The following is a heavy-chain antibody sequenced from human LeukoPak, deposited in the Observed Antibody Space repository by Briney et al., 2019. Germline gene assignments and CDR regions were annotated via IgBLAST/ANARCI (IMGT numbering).Heavy chain of an antibody. D-gene: IGHD2-2*02. CDR2: ISYDGSNK. CDR3: ARANTRRGKPAAISSLDY. V-gene: IGHV3-30-3*01. CDR1: GFTFSSYA. J-gene: IGHJ4*02. Sequence: GGSLRLSCAASGFTFSSYAMHWVRQAPGKGLEWVAVISYDGSNKYYADSVKGRFTISRDNSKNTLYLQMNSLRAEDTAVYYCARANTRRGKPAAISSLDYWGQGTLVTVSS.